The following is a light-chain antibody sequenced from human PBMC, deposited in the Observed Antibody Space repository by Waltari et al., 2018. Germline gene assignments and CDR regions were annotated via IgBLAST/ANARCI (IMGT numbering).Light chain of an antibody. J-gene: IGLJ3*02. CDR1: ISHVDDYKF. CDR2: DVT. V-gene: IGLV2-11*01. Sequence: QSALTQPRSVSGSPGQSVTISCNGIISHVDDYKFVSWYQHYQGKAPKLMIYDVTQRPSGVPGLFSGSESGTTASRTISGLQAEDEADYFCCSYAGSHTSWVFGGGTKLTVL. CDR3: CSYAGSHTSWV.